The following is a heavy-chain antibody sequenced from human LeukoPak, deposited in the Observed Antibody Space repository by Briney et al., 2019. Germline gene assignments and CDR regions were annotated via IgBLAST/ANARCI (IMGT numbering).Heavy chain of an antibody. J-gene: IGHJ4*02. CDR1: GVTFNNYE. V-gene: IGHV3-48*03. D-gene: IGHD2-15*01. Sequence: SGGSLRPSCAASGVTFNNYEMNWVRQAPGKGLEWLSYISTSGSTIYYADSVKGRFTITRDNAKKSLYLQMNSLRAEDTAVYHCARDDCSRNCCYPSVYWGQGALVTVSS. CDR2: ISTSGSTI. CDR3: ARDDCSRNCCYPSVY.